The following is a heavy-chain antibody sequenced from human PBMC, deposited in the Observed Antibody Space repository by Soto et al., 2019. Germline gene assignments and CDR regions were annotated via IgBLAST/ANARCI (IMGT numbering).Heavy chain of an antibody. J-gene: IGHJ4*02. CDR3: AKGRAVGTD. D-gene: IGHD2-21*02. CDR2: INTDGSDT. CDR1: GFTFSNYW. Sequence: VQLVESGGGLVQPGGSLRLSCAASGFTFSNYWMHWVRQAPGKGLVWLSRINTDGSDTFYADSVEGRFTISRDNPKKTLYLQMSSLRADDTAVYYCAKGRAVGTDWGQGTLVTVSS. V-gene: IGHV3-74*01.